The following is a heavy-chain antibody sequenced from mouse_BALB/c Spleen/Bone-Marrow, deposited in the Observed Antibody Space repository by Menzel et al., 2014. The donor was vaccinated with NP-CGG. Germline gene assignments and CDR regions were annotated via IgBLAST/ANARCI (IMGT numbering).Heavy chain of an antibody. Sequence: LVESGAELVKPGASVKLSCKASGYTFTSYYLYWVKQRPGQGLEWIGEINPSNGGTNFNERFKSKASLTVDKSSSTAYMQLNSLTSEDSAVYYCTRRSLLSDYYSMDYWGQGISVTVSS. CDR2: INPSNGGT. CDR3: TRRSLLSDYYSMDY. D-gene: IGHD2-10*01. J-gene: IGHJ4*01. CDR1: GYTFTSYY. V-gene: IGHV1S81*02.